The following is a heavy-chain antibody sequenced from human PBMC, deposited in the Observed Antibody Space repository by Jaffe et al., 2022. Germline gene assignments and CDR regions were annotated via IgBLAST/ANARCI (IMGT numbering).Heavy chain of an antibody. CDR2: INTNTGNP. CDR1: GYTFTSYA. V-gene: IGHV7-4-1*02. CDR3: ARGEYYDYIWGSYRDAFDI. D-gene: IGHD3-16*02. J-gene: IGHJ3*02. Sequence: QVQLVQSGSELKKPGASVKVSCKASGYTFTSYAMNWVRQAPGQGLEWMGWINTNTGNPTYAQGFTGRFVFSLDTSVSTAYLQISSLKAEDTAVYYCARGEYYDYIWGSYRDAFDIWGQGTMVTVSS.